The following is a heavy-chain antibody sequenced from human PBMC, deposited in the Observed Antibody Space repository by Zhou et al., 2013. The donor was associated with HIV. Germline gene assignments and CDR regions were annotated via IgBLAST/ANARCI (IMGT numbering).Heavy chain of an antibody. D-gene: IGHD3-10*01. V-gene: IGHV1-69*04. Sequence: QVHLVQSGAEVRKPGSSVKVSCKSSGGTFSNYAFSWVRQAPGQGLEWMGRIIPIVSITNYAQKFQGRVTISADKSTNTAYMELRSLRSEDTAVYYCARGGSTMVQGVIMLAMDVWGKGTTVTVSS. CDR3: ARGGSTMVQGVIMLAMDV. CDR2: IIPIVSIT. CDR1: GGTFSNYA. J-gene: IGHJ6*03.